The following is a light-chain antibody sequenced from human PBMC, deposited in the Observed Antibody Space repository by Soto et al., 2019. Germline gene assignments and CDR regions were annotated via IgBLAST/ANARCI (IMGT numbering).Light chain of an antibody. CDR3: QQFNNYSYT. CDR2: DAS. J-gene: IGKJ5*01. CDR1: QGISSA. V-gene: IGKV1D-13*01. Sequence: AIQLTQSPSSLSASVGDRVTITCRASQGISSALAWYQQKPGKAPKLLIYDASSLESGVPSRFSGSGSGTDFTLTISSLQPEDFATYYCQQFNNYSYTFGQGTRLEIK.